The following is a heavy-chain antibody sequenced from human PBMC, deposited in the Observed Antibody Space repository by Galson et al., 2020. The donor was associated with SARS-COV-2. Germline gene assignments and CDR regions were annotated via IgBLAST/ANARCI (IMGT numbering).Heavy chain of an antibody. Sequence: WIRQPPGKGLEWIGSIYYSGNTYYNPSLKSRVTMSVDTSKNQFSMKLSSVTAADTAVYYCARQQDGYGDYDILAYWGQGALVTVSS. V-gene: IGHV4-39*01. CDR2: IYYSGNT. CDR3: ARQQDGYGDYDILAY. J-gene: IGHJ4*02. D-gene: IGHD5-12*01.